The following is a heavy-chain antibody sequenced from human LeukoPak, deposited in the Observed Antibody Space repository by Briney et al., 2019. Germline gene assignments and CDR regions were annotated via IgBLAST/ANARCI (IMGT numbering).Heavy chain of an antibody. Sequence: QAGGSLRLSCAASGFTFSSYAMSWVRPAPRKGLGWGSANSVRGASAYYADPVKRRFTIYRDNSKNTLYLQMNSLSAEDPAVYYCAKVWQQLPALYYYYSMDVWGQATTVTVSS. CDR2: NSVRGASA. D-gene: IGHD6-13*01. J-gene: IGHJ6*02. CDR3: AKVWQQLPALYYYYSMDV. CDR1: GFTFSSYA. V-gene: IGHV3-23*01.